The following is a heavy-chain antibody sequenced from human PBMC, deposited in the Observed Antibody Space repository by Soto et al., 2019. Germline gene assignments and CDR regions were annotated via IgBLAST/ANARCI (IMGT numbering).Heavy chain of an antibody. CDR1: GYTFTSYG. J-gene: IGHJ3*02. D-gene: IGHD6-19*01. V-gene: IGHV1-18*01. CDR3: AVLHRSGPTSGAFDI. Sequence: QVQLVQSGAEVKKPGASVKVSCKASGYTFTSYGISWVRQAPGQGLEWMGWISAYNGNTNYAQKLQSRVTMTTDTSTSTAYMELRSLRSDDTAVYYCAVLHRSGPTSGAFDIWGQGTMVTVSS. CDR2: ISAYNGNT.